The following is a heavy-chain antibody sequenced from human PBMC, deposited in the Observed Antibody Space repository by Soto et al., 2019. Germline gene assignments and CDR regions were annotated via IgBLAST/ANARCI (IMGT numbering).Heavy chain of an antibody. CDR2: MNPNSGNT. Sequence: QVQLVQSGAEVKKPGASVKVSCKASGYTFTSYDINWVRQATGQGLEWMGRMNPNSGNTGYAEKVQGRVTMTRNTSTSPAYMERSSLRSEDTAVHYCARGRWLRFPSLVVWGQGTTVTVSS. D-gene: IGHD5-12*01. V-gene: IGHV1-8*01. CDR3: ARGRWLRFPSLVV. CDR1: GYTFTSYD. J-gene: IGHJ6*02.